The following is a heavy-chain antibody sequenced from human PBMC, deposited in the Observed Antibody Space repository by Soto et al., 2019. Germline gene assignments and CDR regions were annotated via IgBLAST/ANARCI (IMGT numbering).Heavy chain of an antibody. CDR1: GFTVSSNY. J-gene: IGHJ3*02. Sequence: GGSLRLSCAASGFTVSSNYMSWVRQAPGKGLEWVSVIYSVGSTYYADSVKGRFTISRHNSKNTLYLQINSLRAEDTAVYYCARGRCSGGSCYSRDAFDIWGQGTVVTVSS. CDR2: IYSVGST. D-gene: IGHD2-15*01. CDR3: ARGRCSGGSCYSRDAFDI. V-gene: IGHV3-53*04.